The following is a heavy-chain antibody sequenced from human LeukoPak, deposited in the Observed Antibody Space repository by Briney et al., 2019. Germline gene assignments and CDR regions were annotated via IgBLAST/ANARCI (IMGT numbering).Heavy chain of an antibody. CDR3: ARAPTHSSSWYSKTAYFDY. V-gene: IGHV3-11*01. Sequence: PGGSLRLSCAASGFTFSDYYMSWIRQAPGKGLEWVSYISSSGSTIYYADSVRGRFTISRDNAKNSLYLQMNSLRAEDTAVYYCARAPTHSSSWYSKTAYFDYWGQGTLVTVSS. J-gene: IGHJ4*02. CDR1: GFTFSDYY. D-gene: IGHD6-13*01. CDR2: ISSSGSTI.